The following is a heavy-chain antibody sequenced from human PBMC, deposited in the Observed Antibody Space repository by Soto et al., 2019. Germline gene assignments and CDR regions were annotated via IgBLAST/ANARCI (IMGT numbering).Heavy chain of an antibody. V-gene: IGHV3-7*01. CDR3: ARLYGSVSTFDY. CDR1: GFIFSSHW. J-gene: IGHJ4*02. Sequence: GGSLRLSCGTSGFIFSSHWMTWVRQAPGKGLEWVADIKPDGSDKHYVDSVKGRFTISRDNAEHSLCLQMSSLRAEDTAVYYCARLYGSVSTFDYWGQGTLVTVSS. D-gene: IGHD6-25*01. CDR2: IKPDGSDK.